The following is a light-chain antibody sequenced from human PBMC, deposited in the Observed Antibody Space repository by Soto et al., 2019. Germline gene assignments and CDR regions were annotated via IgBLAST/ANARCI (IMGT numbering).Light chain of an antibody. CDR1: QAISSN. CDR2: DAS. Sequence: EIVMTQSPATLSVSRGERATLSCRANQAISSNVAWYQQKPGQAPRLLIYDASNRETGIPARFSGSGSGTEFTLTISSLEPEDFAVYDCQQYGHSTRTFGQGTKVDI. J-gene: IGKJ1*01. CDR3: QQYGHSTRT. V-gene: IGKV3-15*01.